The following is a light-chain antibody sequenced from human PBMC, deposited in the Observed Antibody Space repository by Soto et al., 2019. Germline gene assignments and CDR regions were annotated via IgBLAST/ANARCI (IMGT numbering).Light chain of an antibody. CDR2: GAS. Sequence: VVTQSPASLSVSPGDRVTISCRAGPISSNLAWHQQRPGQAPRLLVYGASTRATGIPARFSGSGAGTEFTLTISSLQSEDFGVYYCQQYNNWPRTFGQGTKVDIK. CDR3: QQYNNWPRT. V-gene: IGKV3-15*01. J-gene: IGKJ1*01. CDR1: PISSN.